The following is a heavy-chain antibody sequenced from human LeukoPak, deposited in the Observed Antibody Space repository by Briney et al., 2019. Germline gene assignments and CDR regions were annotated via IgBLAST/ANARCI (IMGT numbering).Heavy chain of an antibody. CDR2: INAGNGNT. V-gene: IGHV1-3*01. Sequence: ASVKASCKASGYTFTSYAMHWVRQAPGQRLEWMGWINAGNGNTKYSQKFQGRVTITRDTSASTAYMELSSLRSEDTAVYYCARGQQLPLRKSNWFDPWGQGTLVTVSS. CDR1: GYTFTSYA. J-gene: IGHJ5*02. D-gene: IGHD6-13*01. CDR3: ARGQQLPLRKSNWFDP.